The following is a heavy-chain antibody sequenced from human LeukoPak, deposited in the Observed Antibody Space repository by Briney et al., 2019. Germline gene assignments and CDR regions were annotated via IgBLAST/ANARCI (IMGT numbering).Heavy chain of an antibody. Sequence: GGSLRLSCAASGFTFSDYYMSWIRQAPGKGLEWVSYISSSGSTIYYADSVKGRFTISRDNAKNSLYLQMNSLRAEDTAVYYCARGDRKIVVVKGDFAYWGQGTLVTVSS. CDR1: GFTFSDYY. CDR2: ISSSGSTI. V-gene: IGHV3-11*01. D-gene: IGHD3-22*01. CDR3: ARGDRKIVVVKGDFAY. J-gene: IGHJ4*02.